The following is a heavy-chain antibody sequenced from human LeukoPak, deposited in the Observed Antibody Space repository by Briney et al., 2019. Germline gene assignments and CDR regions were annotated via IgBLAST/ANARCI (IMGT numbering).Heavy chain of an antibody. Sequence: SETLSLTCAVYGGSFSGYYWSWIRQPPGKGLEWIGEINNSGSTNYNPSLKSRVTISVDTSKNQFSLKLSSVTAADTAVYYCPRPFGSVCDYWGQGTLVTVSS. CDR1: GGSFSGYY. D-gene: IGHD6-19*01. CDR3: PRPFGSVCDY. J-gene: IGHJ4*02. CDR2: INNSGST. V-gene: IGHV4-34*01.